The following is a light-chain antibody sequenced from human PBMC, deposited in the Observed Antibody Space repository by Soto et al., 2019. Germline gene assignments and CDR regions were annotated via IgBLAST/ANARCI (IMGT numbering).Light chain of an antibody. J-gene: IGLJ1*01. V-gene: IGLV2-14*02. Sequence: QSALTQPASVSGSPGQSITISCTGTSNDVGSYNLVSWYQQHPGKAPKVMIYEGSKRPSGVSNRFSGSKSGNTASLTISGLQAEDEADYYCSSYTSSSTRVFGTGTKLTVL. CDR2: EGS. CDR3: SSYTSSSTRV. CDR1: SNDVGSYNL.